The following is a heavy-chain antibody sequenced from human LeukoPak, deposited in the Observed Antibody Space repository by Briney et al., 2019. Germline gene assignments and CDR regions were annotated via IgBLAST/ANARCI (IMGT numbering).Heavy chain of an antibody. V-gene: IGHV3-48*04. CDR3: AGEMATTSLDAFDY. D-gene: IGHD5-24*01. Sequence: GRYLRLSCAASGFTFSSYGMHWVRQAPGKGLEWVSYMSSSGNSKHYADSVKGRFTISRDNAKNSLYLQMNSLRAEDTAVYYCAGEMATTSLDAFDYWGQGTLVTVSS. CDR2: MSSSGNSK. CDR1: GFTFSSYG. J-gene: IGHJ4*02.